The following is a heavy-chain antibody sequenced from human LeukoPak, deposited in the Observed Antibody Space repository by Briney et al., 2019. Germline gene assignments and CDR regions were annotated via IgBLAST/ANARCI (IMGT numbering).Heavy chain of an antibody. Sequence: GASVKVSCKASGGTFSSYAISWVRQAPGQGLEWMGRTIPIFGTANYAQKFQGRVTITTDESTSTAYMELSSLRSEDTAVYYCARTKWELRHDAFDIWGQGTMVTVSS. CDR1: GGTFSSYA. V-gene: IGHV1-69*05. CDR3: ARTKWELRHDAFDI. D-gene: IGHD1-26*01. CDR2: TIPIFGTA. J-gene: IGHJ3*02.